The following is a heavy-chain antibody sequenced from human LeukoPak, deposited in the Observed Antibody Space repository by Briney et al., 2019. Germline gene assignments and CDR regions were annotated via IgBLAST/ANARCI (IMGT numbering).Heavy chain of an antibody. CDR3: ARRYGSGSYFFDY. J-gene: IGHJ4*02. D-gene: IGHD1-26*01. CDR2: IYTSGST. V-gene: IGHV4-61*02. Sequence: SETLSLTCTVSGGSISSGSYYWSWIRQPAGKGLEWIGRIYTSGSTNYNPSLKSRVTISVDTSKNQFSLKLSSVTAADTAVYYCARRYGSGSYFFDYWGQGTLVTVSS. CDR1: GGSISSGSYY.